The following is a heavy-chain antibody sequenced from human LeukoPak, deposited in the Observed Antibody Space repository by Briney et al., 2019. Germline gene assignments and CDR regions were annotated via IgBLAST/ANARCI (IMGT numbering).Heavy chain of an antibody. Sequence: PGGSLRLSCAASGFTFSSYAMNWVRQAPGKGLEWVSTISGSGGSTYYADSVKGRFTISRDNSKNTLYLQMNSLRAEDTAVYYCAKDLIHYYDSSGYSFPAAWGQGTLVTVSS. CDR1: GFTFSSYA. V-gene: IGHV3-23*01. J-gene: IGHJ4*02. D-gene: IGHD3-22*01. CDR3: AKDLIHYYDSSGYSFPAA. CDR2: ISGSGGST.